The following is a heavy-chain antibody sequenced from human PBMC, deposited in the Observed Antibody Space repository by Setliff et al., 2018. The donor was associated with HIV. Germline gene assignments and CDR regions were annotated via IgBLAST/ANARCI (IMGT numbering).Heavy chain of an antibody. J-gene: IGHJ6*03. CDR1: GGSFTDIGGSFTDYY. CDR2: INHSGIT. V-gene: IGHV4-34*01. D-gene: IGHD3-10*01. CDR3: ARDRRGYYYGSGSCYMDV. Sequence: PSETLSLTCAVFGGSFTDIGGSFTDYYWIWIRQPPGKGLEWIGEINHSGITDYNPSLKSRVTISGDTSKNQFSLKLSSVTAADTAVYYCARDRRGYYYGSGSCYMDVWGTGTTVTVS.